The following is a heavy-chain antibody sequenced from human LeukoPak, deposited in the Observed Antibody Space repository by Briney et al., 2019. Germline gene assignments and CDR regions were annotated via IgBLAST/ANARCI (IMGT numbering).Heavy chain of an antibody. Sequence: SVKVSCKASGGTFSSYAISWVRQAPGQGLEWMGRIIPIFGTANCAQKFQGRVTITTDESTSTAYMELSSLRSEDTAVYYCASIAVAEYDYWGQGTLVTVSS. CDR2: IIPIFGTA. J-gene: IGHJ4*02. D-gene: IGHD6-19*01. V-gene: IGHV1-69*05. CDR3: ASIAVAEYDY. CDR1: GGTFSSYA.